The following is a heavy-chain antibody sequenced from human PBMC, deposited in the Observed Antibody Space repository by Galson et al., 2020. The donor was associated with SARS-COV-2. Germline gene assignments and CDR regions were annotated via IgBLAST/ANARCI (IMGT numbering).Heavy chain of an antibody. CDR3: ARGLIGGSYYNYYYYGMDV. CDR1: GGSFSGYY. Sequence: SETLSLTCAVSGGSFSGYYWSWIRQPPGKGLEWIGEINHSGSTNYNPYLTSRVTISVDTSKNQFSLKLSSVTAADTAVYYCARGLIGGSYYNYYYYGMDVWGQGTTVTVSS. CDR2: INHSGST. D-gene: IGHD1-26*01. V-gene: IGHV4-34*01. J-gene: IGHJ6*02.